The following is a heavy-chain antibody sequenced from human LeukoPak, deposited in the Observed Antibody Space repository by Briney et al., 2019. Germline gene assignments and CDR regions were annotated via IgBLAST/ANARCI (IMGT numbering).Heavy chain of an antibody. CDR2: INSDGSST. CDR3: AVEYSSSNDY. V-gene: IGHV3-74*01. CDR1: GFTFSSYW. D-gene: IGHD6-6*01. J-gene: IGHJ4*02. Sequence: GGSLRLSCAASGFTFSSYWMHWVRQAPGKGLVWVSRINSDGSSTSYADSVKGRFTISRANAKNSLYLQMNSLRAEDTAVYYCAVEYSSSNDYWGQGTLVTVSS.